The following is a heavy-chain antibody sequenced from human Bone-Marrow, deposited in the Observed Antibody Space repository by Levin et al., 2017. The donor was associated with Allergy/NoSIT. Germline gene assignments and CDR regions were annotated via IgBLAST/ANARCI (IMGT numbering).Heavy chain of an antibody. J-gene: IGHJ6*02. CDR1: GFTFSSYA. V-gene: IGHV3-30-3*01. D-gene: IGHD2-15*01. CDR2: ISYDGSNK. Sequence: GESLKISCAASGFTFSSYAMHWVRQAPGKGLEWVAVISYDGSNKYYADSVKGRFTISRDNSKNTLYLQMNSLRAEDTAVYYCARAYCSGGSCAWGQRNYYDGMDVWGQGTTVTVSS. CDR3: ARAYCSGGSCAWGQRNYYDGMDV.